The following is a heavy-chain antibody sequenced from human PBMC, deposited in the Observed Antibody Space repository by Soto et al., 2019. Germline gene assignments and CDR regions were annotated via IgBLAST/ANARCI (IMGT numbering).Heavy chain of an antibody. CDR3: ARIRNCSGGSCYSIPFDY. J-gene: IGHJ4*02. Sequence: ASVKVSCKASGYTFTSYGISWVRQAPGQGLEWMGWISAYNGNTNYAQKLQGRVTMTTDTSTSTAYMELRSLRSDDTAVYYCARIRNCSGGSCYSIPFDYWGQGTLVTVS. D-gene: IGHD2-15*01. CDR2: ISAYNGNT. V-gene: IGHV1-18*04. CDR1: GYTFTSYG.